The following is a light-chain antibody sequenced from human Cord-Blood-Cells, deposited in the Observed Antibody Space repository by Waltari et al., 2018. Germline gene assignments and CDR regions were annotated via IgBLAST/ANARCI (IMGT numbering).Light chain of an antibody. CDR3: QAWDSSTAV. Sequence: SYELTQPPSVSVSPGQTASITCSGDKLGDKYACWYQHKPGQSPVLVIYQDSKRTSGIPERFSGSNSGNTATLTISGTQAMDEADYYCQAWDSSTAVFGGGTKLTVL. CDR2: QDS. J-gene: IGLJ2*01. V-gene: IGLV3-1*01. CDR1: KLGDKY.